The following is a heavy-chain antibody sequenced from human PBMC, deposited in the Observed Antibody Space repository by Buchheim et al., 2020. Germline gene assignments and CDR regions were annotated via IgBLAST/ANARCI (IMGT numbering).Heavy chain of an antibody. Sequence: EVQLVESGGGLVQPGGSLRLSCAASGFTFSSYAMSWVRQAPGKGLEWVSGISGSGGSTNYADSVKGRFTISRDNSKNTLYLQMNSVRAEDTAVYYCAKNPHYDFWSGYSVRDWFDPWGQGTL. CDR1: GFTFSSYA. CDR3: AKNPHYDFWSGYSVRDWFDP. V-gene: IGHV3-23*04. CDR2: ISGSGGST. J-gene: IGHJ5*02. D-gene: IGHD3-3*01.